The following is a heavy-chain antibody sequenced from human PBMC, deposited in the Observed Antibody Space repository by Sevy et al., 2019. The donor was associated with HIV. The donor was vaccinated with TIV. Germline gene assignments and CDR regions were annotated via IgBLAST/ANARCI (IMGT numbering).Heavy chain of an antibody. D-gene: IGHD2-2*01. V-gene: IGHV3-30*18. CDR3: AKDERDCSSTSCYAGAAGLFDY. Sequence: GGSLRLSCAASGFTFSSYGMHWVRQAPGKGLEWVAVISYDGSNKYYADSVKGRFTISRDNSKNTLYLQMNSLRAEDTXXYYCAKDERDCSSTSCYAGAAGLFDYWGQGTLVTVSS. J-gene: IGHJ4*02. CDR2: ISYDGSNK. CDR1: GFTFSSYG.